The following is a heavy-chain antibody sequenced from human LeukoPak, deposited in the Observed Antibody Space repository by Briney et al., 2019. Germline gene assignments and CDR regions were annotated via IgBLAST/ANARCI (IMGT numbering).Heavy chain of an antibody. V-gene: IGHV3-23*01. CDR2: ISGSGGST. CDR1: GFTFSSYA. CDR3: AKDRGYSSSWYVY. Sequence: GGSLRLSCAASGFTFSSYAMSWVRQAPGKGLEWVSAISGSGGSTYYADPVKGRFTISRDNSKNTLYLQMTSLRAEDTAVYYCAKDRGYSSSWYVYWGQGTLVTVSS. J-gene: IGHJ4*02. D-gene: IGHD6-13*01.